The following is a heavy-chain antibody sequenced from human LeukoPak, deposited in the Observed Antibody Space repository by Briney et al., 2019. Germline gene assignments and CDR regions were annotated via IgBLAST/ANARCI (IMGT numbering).Heavy chain of an antibody. CDR3: ASYGSGSYYNWFDP. Sequence: GGSLRLSCAASGFTFSDYYMSWIRQAPGKGLEWVSYISSSGSTIYYADSVKGRFTISRDNAKNSLYLQMNSLGAEDTAVYYCASYGSGSYYNWFDPWGQGTLVTVSS. J-gene: IGHJ5*02. V-gene: IGHV3-11*01. D-gene: IGHD3-10*01. CDR2: ISSSGSTI. CDR1: GFTFSDYY.